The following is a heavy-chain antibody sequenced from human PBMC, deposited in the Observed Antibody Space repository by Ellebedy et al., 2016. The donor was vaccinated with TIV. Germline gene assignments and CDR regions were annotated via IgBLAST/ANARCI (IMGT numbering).Heavy chain of an antibody. Sequence: PGGSLRLSCAASGFTFSDYYMSRVRQAPGKGLEWVSYISSGGSTMKYADSAKGRFTIPRDNADNSLYLQMNSLRADDTAVYYCARDRTGVLDIWGQGTMVTVSS. V-gene: IGHV3-11*04. D-gene: IGHD3-10*01. CDR2: ISSGGSTM. CDR1: GFTFSDYY. J-gene: IGHJ3*02. CDR3: ARDRTGVLDI.